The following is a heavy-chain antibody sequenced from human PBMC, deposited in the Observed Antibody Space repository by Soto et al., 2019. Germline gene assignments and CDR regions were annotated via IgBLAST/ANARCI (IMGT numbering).Heavy chain of an antibody. CDR3: TRTYPSGYFDI. D-gene: IGHD3-22*01. CDR1: GVTVNNNY. Sequence: EVQLVETGGGLIQPGGSLRLSCAVSGVTVNNNYMSWVRQAPGKGLEWVSVIYSGGGRTYYTDSVEGRFTISRDNSKNTLYLQMYSLRAEDTAVYYCTRTYPSGYFDIWGRGTMVTVSS. CDR2: IYSGGGRT. V-gene: IGHV3-53*02. J-gene: IGHJ3*02.